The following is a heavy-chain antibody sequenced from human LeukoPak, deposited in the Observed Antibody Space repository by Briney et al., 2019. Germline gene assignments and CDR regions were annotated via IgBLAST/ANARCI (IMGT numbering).Heavy chain of an antibody. V-gene: IGHV3-48*03. CDR1: GFTFSSYE. CDR2: ISSSGSTI. CDR3: ARDRYYYYGTDV. J-gene: IGHJ6*04. Sequence: GGSLRLSRAASGFTFSSYEMNWVRQAPGKGLEWVSYISSSGSTIYYADSVKGRFTISRDNAKNSLYLQMNSLRAEDTAVYYCARDRYYYYGTDVWGKGTTVTVSS.